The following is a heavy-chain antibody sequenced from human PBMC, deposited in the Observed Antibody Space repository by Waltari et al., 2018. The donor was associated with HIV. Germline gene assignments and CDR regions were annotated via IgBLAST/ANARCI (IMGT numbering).Heavy chain of an antibody. V-gene: IGHV1-8*01. CDR2: MNPNSGKT. CDR1: GYTFTSYD. Sequence: QVQLVQSGAEVKKPGASVKVSCKASGYTFTSYDINWVRQATGQGLEWLGWMNPNSGKTGYAQRFQGRVTMTRNTSISTAYMELSSLRSEDTAVYFCARGPQDYPKYYFDYWGQGTLVTVSS. CDR3: ARGPQDYPKYYFDY. D-gene: IGHD4-17*01. J-gene: IGHJ4*02.